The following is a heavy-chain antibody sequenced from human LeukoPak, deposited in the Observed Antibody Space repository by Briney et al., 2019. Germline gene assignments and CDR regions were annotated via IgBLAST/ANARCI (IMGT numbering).Heavy chain of an antibody. Sequence: GGSLRLSCAASGFTFSSYAMSWVRQAPGKGLEWVSAISGSGGSTYYADSVKGRYTISRDNSKNWLYLQMNSLRAEDTAVYYCATEITMVRGTYYFDYWGQGTLVTVSS. CDR2: ISGSGGST. CDR1: GFTFSSYA. V-gene: IGHV3-23*01. CDR3: ATEITMVRGTYYFDY. D-gene: IGHD3-10*01. J-gene: IGHJ4*02.